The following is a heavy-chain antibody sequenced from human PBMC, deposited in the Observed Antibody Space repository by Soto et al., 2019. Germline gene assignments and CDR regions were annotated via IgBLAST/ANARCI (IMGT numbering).Heavy chain of an antibody. J-gene: IGHJ4*02. V-gene: IGHV1-69*13. CDR3: ARDLLYGLGKTSDY. D-gene: IGHD3-10*01. CDR2: IIPIFGTA. Sequence: GASVKVSCKASGGTFSSYAISWVRQAPGQGLEWMGGIIPIFGTANYAQKFQGRVTITADESTSKAYMELSSLRSEDTAVYYCARDLLYGLGKTSDYWGQGTLVTVSS. CDR1: GGTFSSYA.